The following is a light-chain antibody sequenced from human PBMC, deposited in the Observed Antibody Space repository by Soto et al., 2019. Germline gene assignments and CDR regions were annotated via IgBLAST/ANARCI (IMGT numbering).Light chain of an antibody. CDR1: SSNIGSNT. CDR3: AAWDDSLNGYV. V-gene: IGLV1-44*01. J-gene: IGLJ1*01. CDR2: SNN. Sequence: QSVLTQPPSASGTPGQRVTISCSGSSSNIGSNTVNWYQQLPGTAPKLLIYSNNQRPSGVPDRFSGSKSGTSASLAISGLQSEDEAEYYCAAWDDSLNGYVFGTGTKSPS.